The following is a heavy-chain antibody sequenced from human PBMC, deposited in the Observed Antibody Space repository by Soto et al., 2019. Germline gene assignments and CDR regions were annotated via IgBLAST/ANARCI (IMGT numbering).Heavy chain of an antibody. CDR2: INPNSGGT. V-gene: IGHV1-2*04. CDR3: ARVVAAAGTAYYGMDV. J-gene: IGHJ6*02. Sequence: KTEGASVKVSCKASGYTFTGYYMHWVRQAPGQGLEWMGWINPNSGGTNYAQKFQGWVTMTRDTSISTAYMELSRLRSDDTAVYYCARVVAAAGTAYYGMDVWGQVTTVPVSS. CDR1: GYTFTGYY. D-gene: IGHD6-13*01.